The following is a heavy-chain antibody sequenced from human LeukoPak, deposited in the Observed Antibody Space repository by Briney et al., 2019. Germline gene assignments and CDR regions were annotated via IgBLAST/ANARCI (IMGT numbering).Heavy chain of an antibody. CDR2: IRGSGLTT. D-gene: IGHD3-22*01. V-gene: IGHV3-23*01. Sequence: GGSLRLSCAASGFTFSNYALIWVRQGPVKGLEWVSAIRGSGLTTFYADSVKGRFTISRDNSKTTLFLQMNSLRAEDTALYYCAKDIEVAITGHYFDLWGRGTLVAVSS. CDR1: GFTFSNYA. CDR3: AKDIEVAITGHYFDL. J-gene: IGHJ2*01.